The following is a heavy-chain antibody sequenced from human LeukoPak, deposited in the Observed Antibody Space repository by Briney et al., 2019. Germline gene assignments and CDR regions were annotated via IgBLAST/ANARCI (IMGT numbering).Heavy chain of an antibody. D-gene: IGHD4-17*01. J-gene: IGHJ4*02. CDR3: ARGPVTDY. CDR1: GFTFNTYA. Sequence: PAGSLTLSCAASGFTFNTYALSWIRQAPGKGLEWVLSISGSGYKTYYADFVKGRFTISRDNSKNTQFLQVNSLRDEDTAVYYCARGPVTDYWGQGALVADFS. CDR2: ISGSGYKT. V-gene: IGHV3-23*01.